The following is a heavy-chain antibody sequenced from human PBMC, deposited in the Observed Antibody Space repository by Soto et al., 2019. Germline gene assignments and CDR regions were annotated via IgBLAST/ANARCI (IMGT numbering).Heavy chain of an antibody. CDR2: IVVGSGNT. V-gene: IGHV1-58*01. CDR1: GFTFTSSA. J-gene: IGHJ3*02. D-gene: IGHD3-22*01. CDR3: AAVGYYDSSGYYYGRAFDI. Sequence: SVKVSCKASGFTFTSSAVQWVRQARGQRXEWIGWIVVGSGNTNYAQKFQERVTITRDMSTSTAYMELSSLRSEDTAVYYCAAVGYYDSSGYYYGRAFDIWGQGTMVTV.